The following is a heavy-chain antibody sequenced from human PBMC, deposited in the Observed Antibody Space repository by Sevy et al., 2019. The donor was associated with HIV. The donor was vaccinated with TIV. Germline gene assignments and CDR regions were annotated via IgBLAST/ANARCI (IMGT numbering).Heavy chain of an antibody. J-gene: IGHJ3*02. V-gene: IGHV3-30*02. CDR3: VRGLGMVQGALLSEDI. CDR2: TRYDGSTK. Sequence: GGSLRLSYTAYGFTFNKFGFHWVRQAPGKGPEWVAFTRYDGSTKYYADSVRGRFTISRENSKNTLYLQMNNLKPEDTALYHCVRGLGMVQGALLSEDIWGQGTMVTVSS. D-gene: IGHD3-10*01. CDR1: GFTFNKFG.